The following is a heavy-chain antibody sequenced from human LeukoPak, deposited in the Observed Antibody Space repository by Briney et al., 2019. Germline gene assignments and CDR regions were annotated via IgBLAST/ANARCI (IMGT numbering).Heavy chain of an antibody. Sequence: GESLKISCKGSGYSFTSYWIGWVRQMPGKGLEWMGIIYPGDSDTRYSPSFQGQVTISADKSISTAYLQWSSLKASDTAMYYCARQRGWGQRNDAFDIWGQGTMVTVSS. CDR1: GYSFTSYW. J-gene: IGHJ3*02. CDR2: IYPGDSDT. D-gene: IGHD7-27*01. CDR3: ARQRGWGQRNDAFDI. V-gene: IGHV5-51*01.